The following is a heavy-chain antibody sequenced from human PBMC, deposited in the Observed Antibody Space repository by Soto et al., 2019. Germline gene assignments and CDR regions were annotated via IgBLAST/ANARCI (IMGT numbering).Heavy chain of an antibody. J-gene: IGHJ4*02. CDR2: ISGRGGNT. CDR1: GLTFSNYA. V-gene: IGHV3-23*01. CDR3: AKAGCSGGTCYLYYFDY. D-gene: IGHD2-15*01. Sequence: GGSLRLSCAASGLTFSNYAMSWVRQAPGKGLEWVSTISGRGGNTYYADSVKGRSTISRDNSRNTLYLQMDSLRVEDSAVYSCAKAGCSGGTCYLYYFDYWGQGALVTVSS.